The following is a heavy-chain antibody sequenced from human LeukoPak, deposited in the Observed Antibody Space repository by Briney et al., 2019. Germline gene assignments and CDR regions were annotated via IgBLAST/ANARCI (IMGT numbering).Heavy chain of an antibody. Sequence: GGSLRLSCAASGFTFSSYEMNWVRQAPGKGLEWVSYISSSGSTIYYADSVKGRFTISRENAKNSLYLQMNSLRAEDTAVYYCARGTFNRYCSGGSCPDFGYWGQGTLVTVSS. D-gene: IGHD2-15*01. J-gene: IGHJ4*02. CDR2: ISSSGSTI. CDR3: ARGTFNRYCSGGSCPDFGY. CDR1: GFTFSSYE. V-gene: IGHV3-48*03.